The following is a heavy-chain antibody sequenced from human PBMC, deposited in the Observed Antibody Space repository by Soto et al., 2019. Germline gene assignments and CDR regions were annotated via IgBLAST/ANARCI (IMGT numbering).Heavy chain of an antibody. CDR3: AKAPSGSYYWTFDY. CDR1: EFTFSSYA. D-gene: IGHD1-26*01. CDR2: ISDSGGST. J-gene: IGHJ4*02. Sequence: EVQLLESGGGLVQPGGSQRLSCLASEFTFSSYAMNWVRQAPGKGLEWVSGISDSGGSTYYADSVKGRFTISRDNSRSTLYLQMNNLRAEDTAVYYCAKAPSGSYYWTFDYWGQGTLVTVSS. V-gene: IGHV3-23*01.